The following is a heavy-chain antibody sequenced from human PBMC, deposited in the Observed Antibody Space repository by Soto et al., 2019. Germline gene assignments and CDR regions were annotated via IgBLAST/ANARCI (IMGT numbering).Heavy chain of an antibody. Sequence: QVQLVESGGGVVQPGRSLRLSCAASGFTFSSYGMHWVRQAPGKGLEWVAVISYDGSNKYYADSVKGRFTISRDNSKNTLYLQMNGLRAEDTAGYYCAKGRVAGTPYYYGMDVWGQGTTVTVSS. V-gene: IGHV3-30*18. CDR2: ISYDGSNK. CDR3: AKGRVAGTPYYYGMDV. CDR1: GFTFSSYG. J-gene: IGHJ6*02. D-gene: IGHD6-19*01.